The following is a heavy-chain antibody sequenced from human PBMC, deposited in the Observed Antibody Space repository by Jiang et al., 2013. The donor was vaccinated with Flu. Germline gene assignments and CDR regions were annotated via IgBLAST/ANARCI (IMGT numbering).Heavy chain of an antibody. CDR1: GFTFSTYA. J-gene: IGHJ6*02. D-gene: IGHD3-16*01. V-gene: IGHV3-23*01. CDR3: VKTAPGIMIQKGSSMDV. CDR2: ISGRGGNT. Sequence: VQLLESGGGLVQPGGSLRLSCAASGFTFSTYAMSWVRQAPGKGLEWVSSISGRGGNTNYADSVKGRFPISRDNSKNTLYLQMNSLRAEDTAVYYCVKTAPGIMIQKGSSMDVWGQGTTVTVSS.